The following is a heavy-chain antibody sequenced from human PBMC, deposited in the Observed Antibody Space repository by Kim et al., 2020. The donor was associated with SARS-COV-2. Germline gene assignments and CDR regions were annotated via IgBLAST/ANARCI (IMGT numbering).Heavy chain of an antibody. CDR2: ISSTSGNI. D-gene: IGHD5-12*01. J-gene: IGHJ4*02. CDR3: ARVRLSGYTVDS. Sequence: GGSLRLSCAASGFTFSTYGMAWVRRAPGKGLEWVLYISSTSGNIYYADSVKGRFTVSRDNAENSVYLQMDSLTDEDTAIYYCARVRLSGYTVDSWGQGTPLTVSS. V-gene: IGHV3-48*02. CDR1: GFTFSTYG.